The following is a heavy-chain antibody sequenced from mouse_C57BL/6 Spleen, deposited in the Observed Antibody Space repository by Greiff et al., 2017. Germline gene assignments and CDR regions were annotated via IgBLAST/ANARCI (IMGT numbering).Heavy chain of an antibody. D-gene: IGHD2-4*01. CDR3: AREGIYYDYDGGYFDY. CDR2: INPSNGGT. Sequence: VQLQQPGTELVKPGASVKLSCKASGYTFTSYWMHWVKQRPGQGLEWIGNINPSNGGTNYNEKFKSKATLTVDKSSSTAYMQLSSLTSEDSAVYYCAREGIYYDYDGGYFDYWGQGTTLTVSS. CDR1: GYTFTSYW. V-gene: IGHV1-53*01. J-gene: IGHJ2*01.